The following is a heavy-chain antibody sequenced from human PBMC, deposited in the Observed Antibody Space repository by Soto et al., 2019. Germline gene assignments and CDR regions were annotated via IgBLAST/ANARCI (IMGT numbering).Heavy chain of an antibody. V-gene: IGHV4-59*08. CDR3: ERQGFGPLHGLVDV. CDR1: GGSISSYY. D-gene: IGHD3-10*01. J-gene: IGHJ6*02. CDR2: VHHSWGS. Sequence: QVQLQESGPGLVKPSETLSLSCTVSGGSISSYYWSWFRQSPGKRMEWIGYVHHSWGSSYNPSLQSRDAISLDTSKSQFSLKVTSVTATDTAVYYCERQGFGPLHGLVDVWGQWTTVTVSS.